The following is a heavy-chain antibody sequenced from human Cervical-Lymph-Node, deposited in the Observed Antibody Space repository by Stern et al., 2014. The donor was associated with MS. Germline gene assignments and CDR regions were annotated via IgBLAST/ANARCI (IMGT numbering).Heavy chain of an antibody. CDR2: IYYRGST. J-gene: IGHJ2*01. CDR3: ASSVAVAGYWYFDL. Sequence: QVQLVESGPGLVKPSETLSLTFTVSGGSISSSSYYWGWLRQPPGKGLEWIGSIYYRGSTYYNPSLKSRVTLPADTPQNQFSLNLSLVTAADTAVYYCASSVAVAGYWYFDLWGRGTLVTVSS. CDR1: GGSISSSSYY. V-gene: IGHV4-39*01. D-gene: IGHD6-19*01.